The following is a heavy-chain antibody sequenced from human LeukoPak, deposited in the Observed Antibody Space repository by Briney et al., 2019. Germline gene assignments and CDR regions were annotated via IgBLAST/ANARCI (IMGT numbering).Heavy chain of an antibody. Sequence: ASVTVSCKASGYTFITYGISWVRQPPGQGLEWMGWISGYNGNTNYAQKFQGRVTMTTDTSTTTANMELRSLTSDDTAVYYCARDIVSAMAVYDAFDVWGQGTMVTVSS. CDR2: ISGYNGNT. D-gene: IGHD5/OR15-5a*01. V-gene: IGHV1-18*01. J-gene: IGHJ3*01. CDR1: GYTFITYG. CDR3: ARDIVSAMAVYDAFDV.